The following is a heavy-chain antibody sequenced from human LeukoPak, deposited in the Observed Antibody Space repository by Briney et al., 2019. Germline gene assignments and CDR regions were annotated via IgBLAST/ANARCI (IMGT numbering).Heavy chain of an antibody. D-gene: IGHD2-15*01. CDR1: GGSISSSNW. Sequence: SETLSLTCAVSGGSISSSNWWSWVRQPPGKGLEWIGEIYHSGSTNYNPSLKSRVTISVDKSKNQFSLKLCSVTAADTAVYYCAINSGYCSGGSCYSAERGRTYYYYYGMDVWGQGTTVTVSS. CDR2: IYHSGST. J-gene: IGHJ6*02. V-gene: IGHV4-4*02. CDR3: AINSGYCSGGSCYSAERGRTYYYYYGMDV.